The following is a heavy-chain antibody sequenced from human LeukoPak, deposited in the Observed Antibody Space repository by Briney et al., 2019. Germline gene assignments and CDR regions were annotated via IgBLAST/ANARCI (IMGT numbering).Heavy chain of an antibody. J-gene: IGHJ1*01. CDR2: ISAYNCYT. Sequence: ASVKVSCKASGYTFTNYGVSWVRPAPGQGLEGMGWISAYNCYTHYAHKLQGRVTMTTDTSTSTAYLALSSLRSDATAVYYCARDGYSAYDRTYFLHWGQGGLV. CDR1: GYTFTNYG. CDR3: ARDGYSAYDRTYFLH. D-gene: IGHD5-12*01. V-gene: IGHV1-18*01.